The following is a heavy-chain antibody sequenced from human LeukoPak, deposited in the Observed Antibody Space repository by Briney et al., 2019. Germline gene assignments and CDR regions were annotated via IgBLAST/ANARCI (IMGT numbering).Heavy chain of an antibody. CDR1: GFTFSSYA. Sequence: PGGSLRLSCAASGFTFSSYAMHWVRQAPGKGLEWVAVISYDGSNKYYADSVKGRFTISRDNSKNTLYLQMNSLRAEDTAVYYCASIAPAAMHWGQGTLVTVSS. CDR2: ISYDGSNK. CDR3: ASIAPAAMH. J-gene: IGHJ4*02. D-gene: IGHD2-2*01. V-gene: IGHV3-30-3*01.